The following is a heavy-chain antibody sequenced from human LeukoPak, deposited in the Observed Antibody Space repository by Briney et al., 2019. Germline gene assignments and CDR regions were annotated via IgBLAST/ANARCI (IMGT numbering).Heavy chain of an antibody. CDR1: GGSISTYY. CDR3: TRTYSSSSIDY. CDR2: IFYTGST. D-gene: IGHD6-6*01. Sequence: SETLSLTCTVSGGSISTYYWSWIGQPPGKGLEWLGYIFYTGSTNYNPSLKSRVTMSIDTSKNQFSLKLSSVTAADTAVYYCTRTYSSSSIDYWGQGALVTVSS. J-gene: IGHJ4*02. V-gene: IGHV4-59*01.